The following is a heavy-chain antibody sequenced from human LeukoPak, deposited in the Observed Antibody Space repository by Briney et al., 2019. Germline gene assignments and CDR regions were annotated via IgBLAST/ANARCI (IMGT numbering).Heavy chain of an antibody. V-gene: IGHV3-23*01. CDR3: AKIGRAVAGIGGSGDFDY. CDR2: ISGSGGST. CDR1: GFTFSSYA. J-gene: IGHJ4*02. Sequence: PGGSLRLSCAASGFTFSSYAMSWVRQAPGKGLEWVSAISGSGGSTYYADSVKGRFTISRDNSKNTLYLQMNSLRAEDTAVYYCAKIGRAVAGIGGSGDFDYWGQGTLVTVSS. D-gene: IGHD6-19*01.